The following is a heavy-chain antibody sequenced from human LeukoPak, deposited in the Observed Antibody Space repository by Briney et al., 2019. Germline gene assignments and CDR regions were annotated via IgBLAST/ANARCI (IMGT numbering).Heavy chain of an antibody. CDR2: ISYDGSNK. D-gene: IGHD4-17*01. CDR1: GFTFNSYA. CDR3: ARSPSTVTSPDY. Sequence: PGGSLRLSCAASGFTFNSYAMHWVRQAPGKGLEWVAVISYDGSNKNYADSVKGRFTTSRDNSKNTLYLQMNSLRADDTAMYYCARSPSTVTSPDYWGQGTLVTVSS. J-gene: IGHJ4*02. V-gene: IGHV3-30-3*01.